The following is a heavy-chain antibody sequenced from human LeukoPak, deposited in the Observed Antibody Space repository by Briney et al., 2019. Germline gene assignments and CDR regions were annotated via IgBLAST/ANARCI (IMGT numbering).Heavy chain of an antibody. CDR3: ASGYYLDY. V-gene: IGHV4-34*01. CDR2: IHHSGST. CDR1: GGAFSGYY. Sequence: PSETPSLTCAVYGGAFSGYYWSWVRQPPGKGLEWIGEIHHSGSTNYIPSLNSRVTISVDTSKNQFSLKLSSVTAADTAVYYCASGYYLDYWGQGTLVTVSS. J-gene: IGHJ4*02.